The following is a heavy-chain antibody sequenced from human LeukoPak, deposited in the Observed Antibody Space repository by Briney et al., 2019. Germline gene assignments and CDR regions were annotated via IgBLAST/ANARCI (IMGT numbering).Heavy chain of an antibody. CDR2: ISSSSSYI. CDR1: GFTFSSYS. Sequence: GGSLRLSCAASGFTFSSYSMNWVRRAPGKGLEWVSSISSSSSYIYYADSVKGRFTISRDNAKNSLYLQMNSLRAEDTAVYYCASYSGSYLYYFDYWGQGTLVTVSS. V-gene: IGHV3-21*01. CDR3: ASYSGSYLYYFDY. J-gene: IGHJ4*02. D-gene: IGHD1-26*01.